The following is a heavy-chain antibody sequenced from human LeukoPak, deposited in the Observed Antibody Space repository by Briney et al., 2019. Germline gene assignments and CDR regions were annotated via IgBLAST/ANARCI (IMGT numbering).Heavy chain of an antibody. CDR1: GGTVTSYN. Sequence: SVKVSCKASGGTVTSYNIAWMRQAPGQGLEWLGGIMPIFGTPKYAQKFQDRATITADESTSTAYMELRSLRSEDTAVYYCARVHDYGDYTLDDDYWGQGTLVTVSS. J-gene: IGHJ4*02. CDR2: IMPIFGTP. CDR3: ARVHDYGDYTLDDDY. D-gene: IGHD4-17*01. V-gene: IGHV1-69*01.